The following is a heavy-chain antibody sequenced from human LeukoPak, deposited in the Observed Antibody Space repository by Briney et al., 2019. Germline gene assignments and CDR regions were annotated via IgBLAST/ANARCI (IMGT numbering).Heavy chain of an antibody. CDR3: ARAEYYYDSSGYLTYFDY. V-gene: IGHV1-2*02. Sequence: GASVKVSCKASGYTFTGYYMHWVRQAPGQGLEWMGWINPNSGGTNYAQKFQGRVTMTRDTSISTAYMELSRLRSDDTAVYYCARAEYYYDSSGYLTYFDYWGQGTLVTVSS. J-gene: IGHJ4*02. CDR1: GYTFTGYY. CDR2: INPNSGGT. D-gene: IGHD3-22*01.